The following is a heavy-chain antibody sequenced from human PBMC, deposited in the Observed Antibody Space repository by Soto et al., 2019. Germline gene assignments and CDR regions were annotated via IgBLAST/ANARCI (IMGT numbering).Heavy chain of an antibody. D-gene: IGHD2-21*02. V-gene: IGHV1-69*14. CDR3: ATAVTAGTYYNYDLDV. CDR2: IIPASDTE. J-gene: IGHJ6*01. Sequence: QVHLVQSGAEVKKPGSSVNISCKASGGTFGTYGLNWVRQFPGQGLEWMGGIIPASDTENYAQKFQGRVTITADKSTNIAHMQMDSLTSDDTAVYYCATAVTAGTYYNYDLDVW. CDR1: GGTFGTYG.